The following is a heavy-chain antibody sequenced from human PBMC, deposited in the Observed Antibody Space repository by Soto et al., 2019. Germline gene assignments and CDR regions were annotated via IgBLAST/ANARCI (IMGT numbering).Heavy chain of an antibody. CDR1: CYSFTSYW. J-gene: IGHJ6*02. Sequence: GESLKISCKGSCYSFTSYWIGWVRQMPGKGLEWMGIIYPGDSDTRYSPSFQGQVTISADKSISTAYLQWSSLKASDTAMYYCARLDTAMVTFEYYYYYGMDVWGQGTTVTVSS. CDR2: IYPGDSDT. CDR3: ARLDTAMVTFEYYYYYGMDV. D-gene: IGHD5-18*01. V-gene: IGHV5-51*01.